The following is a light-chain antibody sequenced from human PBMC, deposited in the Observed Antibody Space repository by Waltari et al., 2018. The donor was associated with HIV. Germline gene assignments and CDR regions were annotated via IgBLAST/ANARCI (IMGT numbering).Light chain of an antibody. Sequence: QSALTQPASVSGSPGQSITISCTGTSSDVGSYNLVSWYQQHPGKAPKLMIYEGSKRPSGVSNLFSGSKSGNTASLTIAGLQAEDEADYYCCSYAGSSTYVFGTGTKVTVL. V-gene: IGLV2-23*01. CDR3: CSYAGSSTYV. CDR1: SSDVGSYNL. CDR2: EGS. J-gene: IGLJ1*01.